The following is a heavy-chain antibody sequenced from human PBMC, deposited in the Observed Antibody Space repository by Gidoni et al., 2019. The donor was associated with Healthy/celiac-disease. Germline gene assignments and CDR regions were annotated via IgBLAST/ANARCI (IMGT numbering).Heavy chain of an antibody. D-gene: IGHD4-17*01. Sequence: QVQLQESGPGLVKPSETLSLTCTVSGGSISSYYWSWIRQPPGKGLEWIGYIYYSGSTNYNPSLKSRVTISVDTSKNQFSLKLSSVTAADTAVYYCARAPFLGDYDVYYGMDVWGQGTTVTVSS. CDR1: GGSISSYY. V-gene: IGHV4-59*01. CDR3: ARAPFLGDYDVYYGMDV. CDR2: IYYSGST. J-gene: IGHJ6*02.